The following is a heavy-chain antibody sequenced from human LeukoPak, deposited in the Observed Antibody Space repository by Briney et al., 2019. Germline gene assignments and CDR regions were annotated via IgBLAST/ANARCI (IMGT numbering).Heavy chain of an antibody. J-gene: IGHJ4*02. D-gene: IGHD6-13*01. CDR3: ARGIAAAGTSPGY. Sequence: GGSLRLSCAASGFTFSSFAMSWVRQAPGKGLEWVSTIYSSAATYYADSVKGRFTISRDNAKNSLYLQMNSLRAEDTAVYYCARGIAAAGTSPGYWSQGTLVTVSS. CDR1: GFTFSSFA. CDR2: IYSSAAT. V-gene: IGHV3-69-1*01.